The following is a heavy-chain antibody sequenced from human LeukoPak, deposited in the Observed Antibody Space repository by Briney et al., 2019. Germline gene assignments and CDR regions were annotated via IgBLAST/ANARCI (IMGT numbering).Heavy chain of an antibody. CDR3: ARGGFLRANSGSYSY. CDR1: GGTFSSYA. CDR2: INPNSGGT. D-gene: IGHD1-26*01. Sequence: ASVKVSCKASGGTFSSYAISWVRQAPGQGLEWMGWINPNSGGTNYAQKFQGRVTMTRDTSISTAYMELSRLRSDDTAVYYCARGGFLRANSGSYSYWGQGTLVTVSS. V-gene: IGHV1-2*02. J-gene: IGHJ4*02.